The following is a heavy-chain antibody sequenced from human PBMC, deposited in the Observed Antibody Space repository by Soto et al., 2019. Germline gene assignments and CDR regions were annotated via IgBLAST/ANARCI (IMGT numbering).Heavy chain of an antibody. CDR2: IYYSGST. D-gene: IGHD2-15*01. V-gene: IGHV4-31*03. J-gene: IGHJ3*02. CDR3: ARGREVGSCSGGRCYFPEARAFDI. Sequence: QVQLLESGPGLVKPSQTLSLTCTVSGGSISSGGSFWSWIRQHPGKCLECIGYIYYSGSTYYNPSLQSRATIAVDTSTNQFSLNPSSVTAADTAVYYCARGREVGSCSGGRCYFPEARAFDIWGQGTMVTVSS. CDR1: GGSISSGGSF.